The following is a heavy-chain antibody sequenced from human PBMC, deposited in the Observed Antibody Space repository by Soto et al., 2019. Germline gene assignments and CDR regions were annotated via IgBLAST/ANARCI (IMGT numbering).Heavy chain of an antibody. Sequence: QVQLQESGPGLVKPSETLSLTCTVSGDSLTRNYWSWIRQPPGKGLEWLAYIHNGRSTNNNPSLMSRVSISLDTSKSQFSLNLNSVTAADTAVYYCARALAGGFDYRGQGTLVTVSS. J-gene: IGHJ4*02. D-gene: IGHD6-13*01. CDR3: ARALAGGFDY. CDR2: IHNGRST. V-gene: IGHV4-59*01. CDR1: GDSLTRNY.